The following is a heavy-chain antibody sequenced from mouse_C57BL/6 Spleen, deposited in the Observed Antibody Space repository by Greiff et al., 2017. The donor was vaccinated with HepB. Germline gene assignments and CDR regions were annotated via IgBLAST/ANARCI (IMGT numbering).Heavy chain of an antibody. CDR1: GYSITSGYY. J-gene: IGHJ2*01. Sequence: VQLQQSGPGLVKPSQSLSLTCSVTGYSITSGYYWNWIRQFPGNKLEWMGYISYDGSNNYNPSLNNRISITRDTSKNQFFLKLNSVTTEDTATYYCASRYYGSRGYYFDYWGQGTTLTVSS. V-gene: IGHV3-6*01. CDR3: ASRYYGSRGYYFDY. D-gene: IGHD1-1*01. CDR2: ISYDGSN.